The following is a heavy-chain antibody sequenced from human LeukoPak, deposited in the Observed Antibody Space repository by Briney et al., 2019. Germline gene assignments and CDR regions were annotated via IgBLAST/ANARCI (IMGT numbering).Heavy chain of an antibody. CDR1: GGSISSGGYY. J-gene: IGHJ3*02. CDR3: ARALSVSIHAFDI. D-gene: IGHD2-2*01. Sequence: KSSETLTLTCTVSGGSISSGGYYWSWIRQPPGKGLEWIGYIYHSGSTYYNPSLKSRVTMSVDRSKNQFSLKLSSVTAADTAVYYCARALSVSIHAFDIWGQGTMVTVSS. CDR2: IYHSGST. V-gene: IGHV4-30-2*01.